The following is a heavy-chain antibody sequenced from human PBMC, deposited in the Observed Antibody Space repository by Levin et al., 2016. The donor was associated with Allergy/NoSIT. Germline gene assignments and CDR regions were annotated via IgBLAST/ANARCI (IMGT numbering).Heavy chain of an antibody. CDR2: IKTGDDST. J-gene: IGHJ4*02. D-gene: IGHD3-10*01. V-gene: IGHV3-11*01. Sequence: WIRQPPGKGLELVSHIKTGDDSTYYADSVKGRFTITRDNAKNSLYLQMNSLRADDTAVYYCARDYGGDSYFDYWGQGAPVTVSS. CDR3: ARDYGGDSYFDY.